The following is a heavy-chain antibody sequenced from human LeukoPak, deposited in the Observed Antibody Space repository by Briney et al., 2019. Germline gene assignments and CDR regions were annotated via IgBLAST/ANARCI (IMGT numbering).Heavy chain of an antibody. J-gene: IGHJ4*02. V-gene: IGHV4-34*01. CDR3: ARSLGYCSGASCDFDY. Sequence: SETLSLTCAVYGGSFSGYYWSWIRQPPGKGLEWIGEINHSGSTNYNPSLKSRVTISVDTSKNQFSLKLSSVTAADTAVYYCARSLGYCSGASCDFDYWGQGTLVTVSS. CDR2: INHSGST. CDR1: GGSFSGYY. D-gene: IGHD2-15*01.